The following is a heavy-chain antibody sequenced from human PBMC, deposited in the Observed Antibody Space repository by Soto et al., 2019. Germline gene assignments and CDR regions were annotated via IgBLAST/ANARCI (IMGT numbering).Heavy chain of an antibody. CDR3: ARHFNDGFDY. CDR2: IDPSDSYT. V-gene: IGHV5-10-1*01. Sequence: ESLKISCKGSGYIFTSHWISWVLQMPGEGLEWMGRIDPSDSYTEYSPSFQGHITMSSDKSISTAHVQWSSLAASDTAIYYCARHFNDGFDYWGQGTLVTGSS. CDR1: GYIFTSHW. J-gene: IGHJ4*02. D-gene: IGHD1-1*01.